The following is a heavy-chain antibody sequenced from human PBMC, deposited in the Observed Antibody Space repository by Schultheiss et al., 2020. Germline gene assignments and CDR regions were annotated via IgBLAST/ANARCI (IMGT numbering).Heavy chain of an antibody. V-gene: IGHV4-38-2*01. Sequence: SETLSLTCAVSGYSISSGYYWGWIRQPPGKGLEWIGSIYYSGSTYYNPSLKSRVTISVDTSKNQFSLKLSSVTAADTAVYYCARHPSRGYSFLLDIWGQGTMVTVSS. CDR1: GYSISSGYY. D-gene: IGHD5-18*01. CDR3: ARHPSRGYSFLLDI. CDR2: IYYSGST. J-gene: IGHJ3*02.